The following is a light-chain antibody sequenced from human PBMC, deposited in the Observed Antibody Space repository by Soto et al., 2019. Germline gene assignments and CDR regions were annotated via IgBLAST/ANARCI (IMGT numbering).Light chain of an antibody. CDR2: GAS. CDR1: RSVSSSY. J-gene: IGKJ2*01. Sequence: IVLTQSPDTLSLSPGERATLYCRASRSVSSSYLAWYQHKAGQAPRLLISGASNRATDIPDRFSGSESGTDFTLTISGLEPEDFAVYYCQHYGSSPPYTFGQGTKVDIK. V-gene: IGKV3-20*01. CDR3: QHYGSSPPYT.